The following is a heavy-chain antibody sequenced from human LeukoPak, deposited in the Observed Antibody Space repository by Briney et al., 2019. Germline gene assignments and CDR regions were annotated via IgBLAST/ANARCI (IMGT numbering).Heavy chain of an antibody. D-gene: IGHD6-19*01. J-gene: IGHJ4*02. Sequence: GGSLRLSCAASGFTFSTYAMSWVRHTPGKGLEWVSGISSGGNTQYTDSVKCRFTVSRDNSKNTLHLQMDSLRAEDTAIYYCTKDRRQWVVPYFDSWGQGTVVTVSS. CDR2: ISSGGNT. V-gene: IGHV3-23*01. CDR1: GFTFSTYA. CDR3: TKDRRQWVVPYFDS.